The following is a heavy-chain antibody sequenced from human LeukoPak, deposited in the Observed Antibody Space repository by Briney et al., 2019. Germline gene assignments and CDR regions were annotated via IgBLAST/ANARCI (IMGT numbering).Heavy chain of an antibody. J-gene: IGHJ4*02. CDR1: GDSISGYY. Sequence: SETLSLTSSVAGDSISGYYWSWIRQPPGKGREWIGYTYYSGSTDYNPSLKSRVTISVDTSKNQFSLNLSCVTAAATAVYYCARLGSYSDYWGQGTLVTVSS. D-gene: IGHD1-1*01. V-gene: IGHV4-59*12. CDR3: ARLGSYSDY. CDR2: TYYSGST.